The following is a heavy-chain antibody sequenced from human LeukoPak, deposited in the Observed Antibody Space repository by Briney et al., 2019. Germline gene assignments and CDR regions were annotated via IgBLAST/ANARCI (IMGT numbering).Heavy chain of an antibody. V-gene: IGHV3-21*01. J-gene: IGHJ3*02. CDR2: ISSSSSRYI. CDR3: ARNRDTYYYDSGYSYYGTFDI. Sequence: GGSLRLSCAASGFTVSSNYMSWVRQAPGKGLEWVSSISSSSSRYIYYADSMRGRFTISRDNAKNSLYLHMNSLSAEDTAVYHCARNRDTYYYDSGYSYYGTFDIWGQGTMVIVSS. D-gene: IGHD3-22*01. CDR1: GFTVSSNY.